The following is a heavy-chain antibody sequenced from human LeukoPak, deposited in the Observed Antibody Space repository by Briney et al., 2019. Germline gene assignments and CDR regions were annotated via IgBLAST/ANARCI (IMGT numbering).Heavy chain of an antibody. D-gene: IGHD6-13*01. J-gene: IGHJ4*02. Sequence: PSETLSLTCTVSGYSISSGYYWGWIRQPPGKGLEWIGSIYHSGSTYYNPSLKSRVTISVDTSKNQISLKLSSVTAADTAVYYCARSIAAAGPDYWGQGTLVTVSS. V-gene: IGHV4-38-2*02. CDR2: IYHSGST. CDR3: ARSIAAAGPDY. CDR1: GYSISSGYY.